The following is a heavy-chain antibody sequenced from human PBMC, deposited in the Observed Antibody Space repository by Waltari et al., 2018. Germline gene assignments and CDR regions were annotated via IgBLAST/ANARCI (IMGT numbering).Heavy chain of an antibody. J-gene: IGHJ3*02. Sequence: QVQLRESGPGLVKPSQTLSLTCTVSGGSISSGSYYWSWIRQPAGQGLGWIGRIYTRVITHYHPSLTSGVTISVDTSKNQFTLKLSSVTAADTAVYYCARDLGCSSTSCYEAGDDAFDIWGQGTMVTVSS. CDR3: ARDLGCSSTSCYEAGDDAFDI. V-gene: IGHV4-61*02. CDR1: GGSISSGSYY. D-gene: IGHD2-2*01. CDR2: IYTRVIT.